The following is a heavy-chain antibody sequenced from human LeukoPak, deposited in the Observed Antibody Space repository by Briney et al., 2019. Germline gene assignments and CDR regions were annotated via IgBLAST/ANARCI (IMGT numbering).Heavy chain of an antibody. Sequence: SETLSLTCTVSGGSISSSSYYWGWIRQPPGKGLEWIGSIYYSGSTYYNPSLKSRVTISVDTSKNQFSLKLSSVTAADTAVYYCARTSYSSSWYYFDYWGQGTLVTVSS. CDR1: GGSISSSSYY. J-gene: IGHJ4*02. CDR2: IYYSGST. CDR3: ARTSYSSSWYYFDY. V-gene: IGHV4-39*01. D-gene: IGHD6-13*01.